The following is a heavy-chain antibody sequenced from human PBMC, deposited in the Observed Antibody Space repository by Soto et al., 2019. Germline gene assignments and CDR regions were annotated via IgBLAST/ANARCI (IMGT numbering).Heavy chain of an antibody. CDR3: ARGRVRGVYYFDY. D-gene: IGHD3-10*01. CDR1: SGSLSSSNW. J-gene: IGHJ4*02. V-gene: IGHV4-4*02. Sequence: QVQLQESGPGLVKPSGTLSLPCAVSSGSLSSSNWWSWVRQPPGEGLEWFGDIYPSGSTNYPPSLKSRVTISVDKSKNQGSLKRSSVTAADTAVDYCARGRVRGVYYFDYWGQGTLVTVSS. CDR2: IYPSGST.